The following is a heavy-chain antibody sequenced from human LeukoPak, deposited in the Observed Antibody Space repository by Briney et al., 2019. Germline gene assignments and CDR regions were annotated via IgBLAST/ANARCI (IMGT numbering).Heavy chain of an antibody. J-gene: IGHJ4*02. CDR3: ARDKTTSGWYLGFDY. V-gene: IGHV4-59*01. CDR2: IYYSGST. CDR1: GGSISSYY. Sequence: PSETLSLTCTVSGGSISSYYWSWIRQPPGKGLEWIGYIYYSGSTNYNPSPKSRVTISVDTSKNQFSLKLSSVTAADTAVYYCARDKTTSGWYLGFDYWGQGTLVTVSS. D-gene: IGHD6-19*01.